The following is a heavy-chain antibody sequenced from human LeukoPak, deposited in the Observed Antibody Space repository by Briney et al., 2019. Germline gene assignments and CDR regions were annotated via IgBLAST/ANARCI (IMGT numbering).Heavy chain of an antibody. J-gene: IGHJ4*02. CDR2: ISSSSSYI. Sequence: GGSLRLSCATSTLTFSFYSMTWVRQAPGKGLEWVSSISSSSSYIYYADSVKGRFTISRDNAKNSLYLQMNSLRADITPVDYCARDFVSGSYPHFDYWGQGTLVAVSS. V-gene: IGHV3-21*01. D-gene: IGHD1-26*01. CDR3: ARDFVSGSYPHFDY. CDR1: TLTFSFYS.